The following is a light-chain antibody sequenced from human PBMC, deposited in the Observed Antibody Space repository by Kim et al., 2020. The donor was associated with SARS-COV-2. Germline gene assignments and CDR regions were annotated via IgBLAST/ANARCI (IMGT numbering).Light chain of an antibody. CDR1: ALPKQY. CDR3: QSTDSSNTYVV. Sequence: SPGQQARITCSGDALPKQYAYWYQQKPGQAPMLVIYKDSKRPSGIPERFAGSSSGTTVTLTISGVQAEDEADYYCQSTDSSNTYVVFGGGTQLTVL. CDR2: KDS. V-gene: IGLV3-25*03. J-gene: IGLJ2*01.